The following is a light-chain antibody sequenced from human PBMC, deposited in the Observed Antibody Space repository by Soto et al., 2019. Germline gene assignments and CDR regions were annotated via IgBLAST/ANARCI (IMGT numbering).Light chain of an antibody. CDR2: GAY. CDR3: QQYGALPPT. J-gene: IGKJ4*01. V-gene: IGKV3-20*01. Sequence: EIVLTQFPGALSLSPGERVTLTCRASQTVSNTYLAWYQQKSGQAPKFLIYGAYNRATGIPDRFSGSGSGTDFTLTISRLEPEDVAVYYCQQYGALPPTFGGGTKVEIK. CDR1: QTVSNTY.